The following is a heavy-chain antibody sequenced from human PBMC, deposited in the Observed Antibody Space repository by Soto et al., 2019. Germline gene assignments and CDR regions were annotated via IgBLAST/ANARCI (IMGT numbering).Heavy chain of an antibody. CDR3: ARIGGRFLEWRPGFDP. D-gene: IGHD3-3*01. CDR1: GYFISSSNW. V-gene: IGHV4-28*01. J-gene: IGHJ5*02. CDR2: IYYSGSP. Sequence: SETLSLTCAASGYFISSSNWWGWIRQPPGKGLEWIGYIYYSGSPYYKPSVKSRVTMSVDTSKNQFSRNMSSVTAVDTAVYYCARIGGRFLEWRPGFDPWGQGTLVTVSS.